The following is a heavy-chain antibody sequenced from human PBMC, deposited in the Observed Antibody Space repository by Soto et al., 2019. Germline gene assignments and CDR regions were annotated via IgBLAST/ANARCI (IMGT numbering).Heavy chain of an antibody. CDR2: INHSGST. V-gene: IGHV4-34*01. Sequence: PSETLSLTCAVYGGSFSGYYWSWIRQPPGKGLEWIGEINHSGSTNYNPSLKSRVTISVDTSKNQFSLKLSSVTAADTAVYYCASNVAGTPRLYYFDYWGQGTLVTVSS. D-gene: IGHD6-19*01. CDR3: ASNVAGTPRLYYFDY. J-gene: IGHJ4*02. CDR1: GGSFSGYY.